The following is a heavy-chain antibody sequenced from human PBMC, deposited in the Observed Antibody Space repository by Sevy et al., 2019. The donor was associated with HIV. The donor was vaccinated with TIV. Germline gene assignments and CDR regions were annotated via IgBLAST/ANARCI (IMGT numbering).Heavy chain of an antibody. J-gene: IGHJ3*02. CDR1: GFTFSSYS. CDR3: ASDYSPDHVDTAMVNSVAAFDI. Sequence: GGSLRLSCAASGFTFSSYSMNWVRQAPGKGLEWVSSISSSSSYIYYADSVKGRFTISRDNAKNSVYLQMNSLRAEDTAVYYCASDYSPDHVDTAMVNSVAAFDIWGQGTMVTVSS. CDR2: ISSSSSYI. V-gene: IGHV3-21*01. D-gene: IGHD5-18*01.